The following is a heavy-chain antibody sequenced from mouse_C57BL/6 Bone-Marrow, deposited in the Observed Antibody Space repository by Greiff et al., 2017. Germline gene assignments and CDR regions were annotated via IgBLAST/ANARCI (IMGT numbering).Heavy chain of an antibody. Sequence: EVKVEESGGGLVQPGGSMKLSCVASGFTFSNYWMNWVRQSPEKGLEWVAQIRLKSDNYATPYAESVKGRFTISKDDSKSSVYLQMNKLRAEDTGIDYCTGRETGYYDDWGQGTTLTVSS. CDR2: IRLKSDNYAT. V-gene: IGHV6-3*01. J-gene: IGHJ2*01. CDR3: TGRETGYYDD. CDR1: GFTFSNYW.